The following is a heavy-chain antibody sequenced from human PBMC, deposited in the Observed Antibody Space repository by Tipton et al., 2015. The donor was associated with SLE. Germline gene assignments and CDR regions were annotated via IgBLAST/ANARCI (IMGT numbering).Heavy chain of an antibody. V-gene: IGHV4-34*01. CDR3: AREGDFWSGYLYYFDY. D-gene: IGHD3-3*01. CDR1: GGSFSGYY. Sequence: TLSLTCAVYGGSFSGYYWSWIRQPPGKGLEWIGEINHSGSTNYNPSLKSRVTISVDTSKNQFSLKLSSVTAADTAVYYCAREGDFWSGYLYYFDYWGQGTLVTVSS. J-gene: IGHJ4*02. CDR2: INHSGST.